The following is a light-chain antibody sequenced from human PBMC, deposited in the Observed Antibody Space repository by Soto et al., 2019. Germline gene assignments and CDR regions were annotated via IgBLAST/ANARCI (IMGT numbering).Light chain of an antibody. CDR1: QSISNW. V-gene: IGKV1-5*01. CDR3: QQYSTYTWT. Sequence: DVPMTQSPSTLSASVGDRVTITCRASQSISNWLAWYQQKPGKAPDLLVYDVSSWESGVPSRFSGSGSGTEFTLTISSLQPDDFATYYCQQYSTYTWTFGQGTKVDVK. J-gene: IGKJ1*01. CDR2: DVS.